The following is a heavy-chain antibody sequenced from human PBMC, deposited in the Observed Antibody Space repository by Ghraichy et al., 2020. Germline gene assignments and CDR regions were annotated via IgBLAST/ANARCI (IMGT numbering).Heavy chain of an antibody. CDR2: ISGSGGST. CDR3: AKSGRRKYYDFWSGYYTGTLYYFDY. V-gene: IGHV3-23*01. J-gene: IGHJ4*02. CDR1: GFTFSSYA. Sequence: GGSLRLSCAASGFTFSSYAMSWVRQAPGKGLEWVSAISGSGGSTYYADSVKGRFTISRDNSKNTLYLQMNSLRAEDTAVYYCAKSGRRKYYDFWSGYYTGTLYYFDYWGQGTLVTVSS. D-gene: IGHD3-3*01.